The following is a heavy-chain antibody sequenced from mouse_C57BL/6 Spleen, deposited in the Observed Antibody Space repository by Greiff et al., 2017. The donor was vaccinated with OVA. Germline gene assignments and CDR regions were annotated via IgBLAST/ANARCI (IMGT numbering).Heavy chain of an antibody. CDR3: AEGNYGFAY. V-gene: IGHV1-76*01. D-gene: IGHD2-1*01. CDR1: GYTFTDYY. Sequence: VQRVESGAELVRPGASVKLSCKASGYTFTDYYINWVKQRPGQGLEWIARIYPGSGNTYYNEKFKGKATLTAEKSSSTAYMQLSSLTSEDSAVYFCAEGNYGFAYWGQGTLVTVSA. J-gene: IGHJ3*01. CDR2: IYPGSGNT.